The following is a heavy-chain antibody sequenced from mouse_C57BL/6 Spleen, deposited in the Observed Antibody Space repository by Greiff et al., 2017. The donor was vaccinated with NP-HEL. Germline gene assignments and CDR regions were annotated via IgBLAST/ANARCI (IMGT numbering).Heavy chain of an antibody. Sequence: VQLQQSGPELVKPGASVKISCKASGYAFSSSWMNWVKQRPGKGLEWIGRIYPGDGDANYNGKFKGKATLTADKSSSTAYMQLSNLTSEDSAVYFCAREDGNYCYYAMDYWGQGTSVTVAS. V-gene: IGHV1-82*01. D-gene: IGHD2-1*01. CDR1: GYAFSSSW. CDR2: IYPGDGDA. CDR3: AREDGNYCYYAMDY. J-gene: IGHJ4*01.